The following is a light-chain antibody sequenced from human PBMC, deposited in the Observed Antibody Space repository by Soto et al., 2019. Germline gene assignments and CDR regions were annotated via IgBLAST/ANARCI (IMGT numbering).Light chain of an antibody. CDR1: RTVGRSY. CDR3: QQYDNWPLT. V-gene: IGKV3-20*01. J-gene: IGKJ4*01. Sequence: ETVLTQSPDIMYLSPGERATLSCRASRTVGRSYLAWYQQKPGQAPRLLIFGTSTRATGIPDRFSGGGSGTDFTLTISSLQSEDFGVYFCQQYDNWPLTFGGGTKVDIK. CDR2: GTS.